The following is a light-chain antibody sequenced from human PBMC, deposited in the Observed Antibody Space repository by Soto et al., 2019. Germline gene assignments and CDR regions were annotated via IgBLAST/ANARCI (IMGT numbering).Light chain of an antibody. CDR2: DVS. CDR3: ISYTSSSLYV. Sequence: QSVLAQPASVSGSPGQSITISCTGTSRDVGGYNYVSWYQQHPGKAPELMIHDVSNRPSGVSNLFSGSKSGNTASLTISGLQAEDEAEYYCISYTSSSLYVFGTGTRSPS. J-gene: IGLJ1*01. V-gene: IGLV2-14*01. CDR1: SRDVGGYNY.